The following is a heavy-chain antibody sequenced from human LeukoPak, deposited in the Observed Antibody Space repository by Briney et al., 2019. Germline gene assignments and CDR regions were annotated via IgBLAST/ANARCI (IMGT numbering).Heavy chain of an antibody. CDR1: GFTFSSYS. Sequence: GGSLRLSCAASGFTFSSYSMNWVRQAPGKGLEWVSYISSSSSTIYYADSVKGRFTISRDNAKNSLYLQMNSLRDEDTAVYYCARDRYGAAAGTGFDYWGQGTLVTVSS. D-gene: IGHD6-13*01. CDR3: ARDRYGAAAGTGFDY. V-gene: IGHV3-48*02. CDR2: ISSSSSTI. J-gene: IGHJ4*02.